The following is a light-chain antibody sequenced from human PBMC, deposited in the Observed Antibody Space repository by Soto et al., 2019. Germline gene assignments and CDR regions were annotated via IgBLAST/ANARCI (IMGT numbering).Light chain of an antibody. CDR1: SSDVGSYNL. CDR2: EDS. CDR3: CSYAGSSTWV. J-gene: IGLJ3*02. V-gene: IGLV2-23*01. Sequence: QSALTQPASVSGSPGQSITISCTGTSSDVGSYNLVSWYQQYPGKVPKLMIYEDSKGPSGVSNRFSGSKSGNTASQTISGLQAEDEADYYCCSYAGSSTWVFGGGTKLTAL.